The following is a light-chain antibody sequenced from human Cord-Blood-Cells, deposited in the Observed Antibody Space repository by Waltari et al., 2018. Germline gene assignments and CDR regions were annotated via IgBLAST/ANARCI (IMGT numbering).Light chain of an antibody. J-gene: IGKJ5*01. CDR1: QDISNY. Sequence: DIQMTQSPCSMSASVGDRVTITCQASQDISNYLNWYQQKPGKAPKLLIYDASNLETGVPSSFSGSGSGTDFTFTISSLQPEDIATYYCQQYDNLPITFCQGTRLEIK. CDR3: QQYDNLPIT. V-gene: IGKV1-33*01. CDR2: DAS.